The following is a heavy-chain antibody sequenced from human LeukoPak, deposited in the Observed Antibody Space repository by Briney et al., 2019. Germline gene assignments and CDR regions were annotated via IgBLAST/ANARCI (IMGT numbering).Heavy chain of an antibody. Sequence: PGGSLRLSCAASGFTFSSYSMNWVRQAPGKGLEWVSSISSSSSYIYYADSVKGRFTISRDNAKNSLYLQMNSLRAEDTAVYYCARGGYYYDSSGYYFHNWYFDLWGRGTLVTVSS. CDR3: ARGGYYYDSSGYYFHNWYFDL. V-gene: IGHV3-21*01. J-gene: IGHJ2*01. D-gene: IGHD3-22*01. CDR2: ISSSSSYI. CDR1: GFTFSSYS.